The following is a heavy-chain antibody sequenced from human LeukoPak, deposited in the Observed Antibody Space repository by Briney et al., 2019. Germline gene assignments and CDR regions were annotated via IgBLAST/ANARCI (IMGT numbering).Heavy chain of an antibody. CDR3: ARNSSYYGSGSMGDY. Sequence: PGGSLRLSCGASGYILSRYSMNCLRQAPGKGLEWVSSISSSSSYIYYADSVKGRFTISRDNAKNSLYLQMNSLRAEHTAVYYCARNSSYYGSGSMGDYWGQGTLVTVSS. J-gene: IGHJ4*02. D-gene: IGHD3-10*01. CDR1: GYILSRYS. V-gene: IGHV3-21*01. CDR2: ISSSSSYI.